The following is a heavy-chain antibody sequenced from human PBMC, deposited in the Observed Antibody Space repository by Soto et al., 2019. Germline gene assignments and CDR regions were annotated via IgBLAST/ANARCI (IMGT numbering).Heavy chain of an antibody. Sequence: PSETLSLTCTVSGGSISRNIYYCGWIRQPPGKGLEWIGSIYYSGSTYYSPSLKSRVTISVDRSKNQFSLKLSSVTAADTAVYYCARGVTTVTTIDYWGKGTLVTVSS. CDR1: GGSISRNIYY. CDR3: ARGVTTVTTIDY. J-gene: IGHJ4*02. D-gene: IGHD4-17*01. V-gene: IGHV4-39*07. CDR2: IYYSGST.